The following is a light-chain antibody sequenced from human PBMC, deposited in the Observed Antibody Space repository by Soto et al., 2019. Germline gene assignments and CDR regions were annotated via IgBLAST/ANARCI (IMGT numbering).Light chain of an antibody. J-gene: IGKJ1*01. CDR2: KAS. V-gene: IGKV1-5*03. Sequence: DIQMTQSPSTLSASVGDRVTITCRASQSISSWLAWYQQKPGKAPKLLIYKASSLESGVPSRFSGSGSGTDFTLTISCLQSEDFATYYCQQYYSYPLTFGQGTKVDIK. CDR3: QQYYSYPLT. CDR1: QSISSW.